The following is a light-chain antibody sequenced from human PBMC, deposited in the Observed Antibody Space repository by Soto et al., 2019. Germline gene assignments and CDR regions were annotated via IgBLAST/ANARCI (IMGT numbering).Light chain of an antibody. CDR1: QSVSSSY. J-gene: IGKJ1*01. Sequence: IVLTQSPGTLSLSPGERATLSCRASQSVSSSYLAWYQQKPGQAPRLLIYGASSRATGIPDRFGGSGSGTDFTLTISRLDPEDFAVYYCQQYGSSPPFTFGQGTKV. V-gene: IGKV3-20*01. CDR2: GAS. CDR3: QQYGSSPPFT.